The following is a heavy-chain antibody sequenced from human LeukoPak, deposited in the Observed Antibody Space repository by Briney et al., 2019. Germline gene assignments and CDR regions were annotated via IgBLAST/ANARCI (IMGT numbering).Heavy chain of an antibody. Sequence: NPSQTLSLTCAVSGGSISSGGYYWSWIRQHPGKGLEWIGYIYYSGSTYYNPSLKSQVTISVDTSKNQFSLKLSSVTAADTAVYYCARERVVIKVPDYWGQGTLVTVSS. CDR1: GGSISSGGYY. D-gene: IGHD3-3*01. CDR2: IYYSGST. J-gene: IGHJ4*02. V-gene: IGHV4-31*11. CDR3: ARERVVIKVPDY.